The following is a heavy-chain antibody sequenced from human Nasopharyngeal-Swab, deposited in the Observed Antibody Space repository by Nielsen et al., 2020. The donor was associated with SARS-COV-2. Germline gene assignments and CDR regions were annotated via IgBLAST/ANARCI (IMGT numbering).Heavy chain of an antibody. CDR2: IYYSGST. D-gene: IGHD3-16*02. CDR3: ARNFGYVWGSYRRHYFDY. CDR1: GGSISSSSYY. V-gene: IGHV4-39*01. J-gene: IGHJ4*02. Sequence: SETLSLTCTVSGGSISSSSYYWGWIRQPPGKGLEWIGSIYYSGSTYYNPSLKSRVTISVDTSMNQFSLKLSSVTAADTAVYYCARNFGYVWGSYRRHYFDYWGQGTLVTVSS.